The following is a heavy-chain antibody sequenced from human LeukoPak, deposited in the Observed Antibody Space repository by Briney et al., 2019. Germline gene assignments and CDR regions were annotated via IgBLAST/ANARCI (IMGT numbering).Heavy chain of an antibody. Sequence: SETLSLTCSVSGYSIRSGYQWGWIRQPPGKGLEWIGSINYSGTTYDNPYLKSRVTLSIDTSKNQFSLNVMSVTAADTALYFCARAEINDYNRYWGQGILVIVSS. CDR1: GYSIRSGYQ. CDR2: INYSGTT. D-gene: IGHD5-24*01. J-gene: IGHJ4*02. V-gene: IGHV4-38-2*02. CDR3: ARAEINDYNRY.